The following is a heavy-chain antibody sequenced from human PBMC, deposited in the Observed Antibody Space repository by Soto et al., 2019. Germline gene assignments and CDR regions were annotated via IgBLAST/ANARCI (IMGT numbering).Heavy chain of an antibody. CDR2: INPNSGGT. CDR3: ARGWGPIAAAGTYYYYGMDV. CDR1: GYTFTGYY. V-gene: IGHV1-2*02. D-gene: IGHD6-13*01. J-gene: IGHJ6*02. Sequence: XSVKFSCKASGYTFTGYYIHWVRQAPGQGLEWMGWINPNSGGTNYAQKFQGRVTMTRDTSISTAYMELSRLRSDDTAVYYCARGWGPIAAAGTYYYYGMDVWGQGPTVTVSS.